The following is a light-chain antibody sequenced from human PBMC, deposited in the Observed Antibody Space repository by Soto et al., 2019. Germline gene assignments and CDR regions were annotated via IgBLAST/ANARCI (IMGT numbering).Light chain of an antibody. CDR2: DAS. Sequence: DIHMTQSPSTLSASVGDRVTITCRASQSISAWLAWYQQKPGRAPKLLIHDASNLQSGVPSRFSGSGSGTEFTLTIDSPQPDDFATYYCQQYDTYLRTFGQGTKV. CDR3: QQYDTYLRT. CDR1: QSISAW. V-gene: IGKV1-5*01. J-gene: IGKJ1*01.